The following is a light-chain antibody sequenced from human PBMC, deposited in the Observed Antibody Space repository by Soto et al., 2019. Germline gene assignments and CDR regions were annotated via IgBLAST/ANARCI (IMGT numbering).Light chain of an antibody. J-gene: IGKJ4*01. V-gene: IGKV3-11*01. CDR3: QHHSNWLRT. Sequence: EIVLTQSPATLSLSPGERATLSFMASQSVIGHLAYFAWYQQKPGQAPRLLISDASFRATGVPARFSGSGSGTDFTLTISSLEPEDFAVYYCQHHSNWLRTFGGGTK. CDR1: QSVIGHLAY. CDR2: DAS.